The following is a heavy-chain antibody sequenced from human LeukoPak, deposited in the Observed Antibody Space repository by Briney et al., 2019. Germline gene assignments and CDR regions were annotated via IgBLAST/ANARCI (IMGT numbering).Heavy chain of an antibody. D-gene: IGHD6-25*01. Sequence: PGGSLRLSCAASGFTFNSYGMHWVRQAPGEGLEWVAVISYDGSNKYYADSVKGRFTISRDNSKNTLYLQMNSLRGEDTAVYYCAKELTTSSGYLHYFDYWGQGTLVTVSS. J-gene: IGHJ4*02. CDR2: ISYDGSNK. V-gene: IGHV3-30*18. CDR1: GFTFNSYG. CDR3: AKELTTSSGYLHYFDY.